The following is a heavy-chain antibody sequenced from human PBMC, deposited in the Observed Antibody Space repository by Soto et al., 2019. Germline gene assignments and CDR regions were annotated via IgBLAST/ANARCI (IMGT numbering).Heavy chain of an antibody. CDR1: GFTFSSYE. V-gene: IGHV3-48*03. CDR2: ISGSGSTI. CDR3: ARESIPFKTPDAFDI. D-gene: IGHD2-21*01. Sequence: PGGSLRLSCAASGFTFSSYEMNWVRQAPGKGLEWVSYISGSGSTIYYADSVKGRFTISRDNAKNSLYLQMNSLRAEDAAVYYCARESIPFKTPDAFDIWGQGTMVTV. J-gene: IGHJ3*02.